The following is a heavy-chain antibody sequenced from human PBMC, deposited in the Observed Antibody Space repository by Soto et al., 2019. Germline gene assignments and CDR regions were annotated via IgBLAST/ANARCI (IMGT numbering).Heavy chain of an antibody. J-gene: IGHJ4*02. CDR1: GGSISGFY. V-gene: IGHV4-4*07. CDR3: ARISGGPIR. Sequence: QVQLQESGPGLVKPSETLSLTCTVSGGSISGFYWNWFRQPAGKGLEWIGRIHTGGTTNYNPSLRSRVTMSVDTSKNQFSLKLTSVTAADTAVYYCARISGGPIRWGQGTLVTVSS. CDR2: IHTGGTT.